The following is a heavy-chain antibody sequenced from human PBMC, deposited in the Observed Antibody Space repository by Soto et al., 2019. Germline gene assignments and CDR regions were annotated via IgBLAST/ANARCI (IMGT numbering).Heavy chain of an antibody. V-gene: IGHV4-59*08. CDR1: GGTTRTYC. CDR2: MYYGGRT. D-gene: IGHD1-26*01. J-gene: IGHJ5*02. Sequence: SEALSLTCTGSGGTTRTYCRSWIRQPPGKELEWIGYMYYGGRTNYNPSLKSRVTISVDTSKMQVSLKLSSVTAADTAVYFCSRVTPSPLIVRSGRGNWSDPPGQPSLVSGSA. CDR3: SRVTPSPLIVRSGRGNWSDP.